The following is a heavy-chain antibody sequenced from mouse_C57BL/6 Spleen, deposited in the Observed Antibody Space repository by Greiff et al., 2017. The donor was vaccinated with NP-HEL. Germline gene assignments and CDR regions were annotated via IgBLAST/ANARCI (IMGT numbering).Heavy chain of an antibody. CDR2: IDPSDSYT. CDR1: GYTFTSYW. V-gene: IGHV1-59*01. D-gene: IGHD1-1*01. Sequence: VQLQQPGAELVRPGTSVKLSCKASGYTFTSYWMHWVKQRPGQGLEWIGVIDPSDSYTNYNQQFKGRVTLTVDTSSSTAYMQLSSLTSEDSAVYYCATPYYYGSPYAMDYWGQGTSVTVSS. J-gene: IGHJ4*01. CDR3: ATPYYYGSPYAMDY.